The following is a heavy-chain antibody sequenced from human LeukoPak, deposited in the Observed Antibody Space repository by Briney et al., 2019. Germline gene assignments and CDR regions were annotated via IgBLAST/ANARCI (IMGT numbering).Heavy chain of an antibody. V-gene: IGHV1-69*04. CDR1: GGTFSSYT. D-gene: IGHD6-6*01. CDR3: AREYSSSSWEC. J-gene: IGHJ4*02. Sequence: SVKVSCKASGGTFSSYTISWVRQAPGQGLEWMGRIIPILGIAKYAQKFQGRVTITADKSTSTAYMELSSLRSEDTAVYYCAREYSSSSWECWGQGTLVTVS. CDR2: IIPILGIA.